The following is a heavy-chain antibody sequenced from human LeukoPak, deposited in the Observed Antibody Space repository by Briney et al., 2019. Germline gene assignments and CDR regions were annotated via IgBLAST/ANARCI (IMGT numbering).Heavy chain of an antibody. CDR2: IIPIFGIA. D-gene: IGHD6-6*01. Sequence: GGSVKVSCKASEGTFSSYAISWVRQAPGQGLEWMGRIIPIFGIANYAQKFQGRVTITADKSTSTAYMELSSLRSEDTAVYYCARDSSSDAFDIWGQGTMVTVSS. CDR3: ARDSSSDAFDI. J-gene: IGHJ3*02. V-gene: IGHV1-69*04. CDR1: EGTFSSYA.